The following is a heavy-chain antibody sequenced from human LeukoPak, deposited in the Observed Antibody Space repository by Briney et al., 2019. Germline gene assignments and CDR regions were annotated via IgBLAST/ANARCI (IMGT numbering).Heavy chain of an antibody. D-gene: IGHD6-19*01. CDR1: GYIFTSHW. J-gene: IGHJ3*02. CDR3: ASAIGVAGPDAFDI. V-gene: IGHV5-51*01. CDR2: IYPADSDT. Sequence: GGSLEISCKGSGYIFTSHWVGWVRQVPGKGLEGMGIIYPADSDTRYSPSFQGQVTISADKSITTAYLQWSSLKASDTAIYYCASAIGVAGPDAFDIWGQGTMVTVSS.